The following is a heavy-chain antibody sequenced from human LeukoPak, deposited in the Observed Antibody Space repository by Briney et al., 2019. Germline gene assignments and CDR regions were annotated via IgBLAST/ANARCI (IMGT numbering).Heavy chain of an antibody. CDR2: IRHDGSIK. V-gene: IGHV3-30*02. D-gene: IGHD3-16*01. J-gene: IGHJ4*02. CDR3: AKDSLADIDY. Sequence: GGPLRLSCAASGFIFSTYGMYWVRQAPGKGLEWVAFIRHDGSIKNYADSMKGRSTISRDNSKNTLYLQMNSLRAEDTAVYYCAKDSLADIDYWGQGTLVTVSS. CDR1: GFIFSTYG.